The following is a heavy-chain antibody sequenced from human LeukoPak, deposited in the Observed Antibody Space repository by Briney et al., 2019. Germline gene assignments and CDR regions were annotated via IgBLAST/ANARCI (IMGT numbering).Heavy chain of an antibody. Sequence: ASVKVSCKASGGTFSNYPIIWVRQAPGRGLEWLGGIIPIYGTANYALMFQGRITLTAHESTATAYMELRSLTSDDTAMYFCARHTGGYNYWWFDIWGQGTLVTVSS. CDR3: ARHTGGYNYWWFDI. J-gene: IGHJ5*02. CDR1: GGTFSNYP. D-gene: IGHD5-24*01. CDR2: IIPIYGTA. V-gene: IGHV1-69*13.